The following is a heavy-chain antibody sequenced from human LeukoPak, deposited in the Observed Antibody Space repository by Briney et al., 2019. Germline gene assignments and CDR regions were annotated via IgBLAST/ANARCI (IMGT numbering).Heavy chain of an antibody. CDR3: AKGIYSSGWSYFDY. J-gene: IGHJ4*01. CDR1: GFTFSNSA. Sequence: PGGSLRLSCAASGFTFSNSAMSWVRQAPGKGLEWVSTLSGSGITTYYADSVKGRFTISRDNSKNPLYLQMNTMRAEDSALYYCAKGIYSSGWSYFDYWGHGTLVTVSS. D-gene: IGHD6-19*01. CDR2: LSGSGITT. V-gene: IGHV3-23*01.